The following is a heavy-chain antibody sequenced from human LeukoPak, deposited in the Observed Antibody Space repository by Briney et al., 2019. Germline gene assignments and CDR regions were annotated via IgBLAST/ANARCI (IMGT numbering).Heavy chain of an antibody. CDR1: GGSVNSGNYY. Sequence: SETLSLTCTVSGGSVNSGNYYWSWIRQPPGKGLEWIGFIYYSGSTNYNPSLKSRVTISVDTSKNQFSLKLSSVTAADTAVYYCARDPSGYFNYWGQGTLATVSS. CDR2: IYYSGST. CDR3: ARDPSGYFNY. D-gene: IGHD3-22*01. J-gene: IGHJ4*02. V-gene: IGHV4-61*01.